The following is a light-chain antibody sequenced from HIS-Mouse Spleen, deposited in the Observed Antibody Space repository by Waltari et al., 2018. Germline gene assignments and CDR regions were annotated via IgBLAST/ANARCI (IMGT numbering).Light chain of an antibody. Sequence: SYELTQPPSVSVSPGQTARTTCSGDAFPKQYASWYQQKSGQAPVLVIYEDSKRPSGIPERFSGSSSGTMATLTISGAQVEDEADYYCYSTDSSGNHRVFGGGTKLTVL. CDR2: EDS. V-gene: IGLV3-10*01. CDR3: YSTDSSGNHRV. J-gene: IGLJ2*01. CDR1: AFPKQY.